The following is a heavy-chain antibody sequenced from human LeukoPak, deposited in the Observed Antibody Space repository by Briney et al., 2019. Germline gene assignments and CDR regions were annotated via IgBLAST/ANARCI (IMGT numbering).Heavy chain of an antibody. D-gene: IGHD3-10*02. J-gene: IGHJ6*04. CDR3: AELGITMIGGV. Sequence: GGSLRLSCAASGFIVSSNYMSWVRQAPGKGLEWVSVIYSGGSTYYADSVKGRFTISRDNSKNTLFLQMNSLRAEDTAVYYCAELGITMIGGVWGKGTTVTISS. CDR2: IYSGGST. V-gene: IGHV3-66*01. CDR1: GFIVSSNY.